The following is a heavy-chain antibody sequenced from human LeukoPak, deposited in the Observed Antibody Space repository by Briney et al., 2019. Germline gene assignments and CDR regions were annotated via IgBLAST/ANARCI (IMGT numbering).Heavy chain of an antibody. CDR2: MSYNGQIT. CDR1: GFTFSSYG. V-gene: IGHV3-30*18. D-gene: IGHD1-1*01. Sequence: GGSLRLSCAASGFTFSSYGMHWVRQAPGKGLEWVVVMSYNGQITYYADSVKGRFTISRDNSQNMMYLQMNSLRVDDTSVYYCAKVQLERRELLPNFDSWGQGTLVTVSS. CDR3: AKVQLERRELLPNFDS. J-gene: IGHJ4*02.